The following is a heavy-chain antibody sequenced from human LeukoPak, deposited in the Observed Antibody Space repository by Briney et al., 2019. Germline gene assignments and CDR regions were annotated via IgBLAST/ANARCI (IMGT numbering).Heavy chain of an antibody. D-gene: IGHD1-1*01. CDR3: ARERWINWFDP. Sequence: SETLSLTCTVSGGSISSYYWSWIRQPPGKGLEWIGYIYYSGSTNYNPSLKSRVTISVDMSKNHFSLKLSSVTAADTAVYYCARERWINWFDPWGQGTLVTVSS. CDR2: IYYSGST. V-gene: IGHV4-59*01. J-gene: IGHJ5*02. CDR1: GGSISSYY.